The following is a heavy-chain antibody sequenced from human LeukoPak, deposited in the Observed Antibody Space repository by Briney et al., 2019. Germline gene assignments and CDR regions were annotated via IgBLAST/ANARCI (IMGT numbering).Heavy chain of an antibody. J-gene: IGHJ4*02. D-gene: IGHD1-26*01. Sequence: PSETLSLTCTVSGGSISNYYWNCIRQPPGKGLEWIGYIYYSGSTNYNPSLRSRVTISVDTSKNQFSLKLSSVTAADTAVYYCARRVRSGSPFDYWGQGTLVTVSS. CDR3: ARRVRSGSPFDY. V-gene: IGHV4-59*08. CDR2: IYYSGST. CDR1: GGSISNYY.